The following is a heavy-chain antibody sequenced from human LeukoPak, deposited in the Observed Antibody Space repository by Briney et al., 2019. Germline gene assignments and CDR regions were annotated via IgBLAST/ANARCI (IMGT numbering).Heavy chain of an antibody. D-gene: IGHD6-13*01. CDR1: GFTFSSYS. J-gene: IGHJ4*02. CDR2: ISSSSSYI. Sequence: GGSLRLSCAASGFTFSSYSMNWVRQAPGKGLEWVSSISSSSSYIYYADSVKGRFTISRDNAKNSLYLQMNSLRAEDTAVYYCERETAAAAVSDYWGQGTLVTVSS. CDR3: ERETAAAAVSDY. V-gene: IGHV3-21*01.